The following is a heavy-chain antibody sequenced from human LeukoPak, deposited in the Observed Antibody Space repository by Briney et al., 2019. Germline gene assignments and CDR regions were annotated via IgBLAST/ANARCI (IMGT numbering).Heavy chain of an antibody. CDR3: AKNLFNPLRPA. V-gene: IGHV3-23*01. D-gene: IGHD4/OR15-4a*01. Sequence: GGSLRLSCAASGFTFSSYSMNWVRQAPGKGLEWISAISGNGATTDYADSVKGRFTISRDNPKSTLYLQMNSLRAEDTALYYCAKNLFNPLRPAWGQGTLVTVSS. CDR1: GFTFSSYS. J-gene: IGHJ5*02. CDR2: ISGNGATT.